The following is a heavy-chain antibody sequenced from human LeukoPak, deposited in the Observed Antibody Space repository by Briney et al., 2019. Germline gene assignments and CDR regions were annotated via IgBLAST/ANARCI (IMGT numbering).Heavy chain of an antibody. D-gene: IGHD5-18*01. J-gene: IGHJ4*02. CDR2: IYYSGST. V-gene: IGHV4-59*01. CDR1: GDSISGNY. CDR3: ARGGLWLDY. Sequence: PSETLSLTCTVSGDSISGNYWTWIRQPPGKGLEWIGYIYYSGSTNYNPSLKSRVTISVDTSKNQFSLKLSSVTAADTAVYYCARGGLWLDYWGQGTLVTVSS.